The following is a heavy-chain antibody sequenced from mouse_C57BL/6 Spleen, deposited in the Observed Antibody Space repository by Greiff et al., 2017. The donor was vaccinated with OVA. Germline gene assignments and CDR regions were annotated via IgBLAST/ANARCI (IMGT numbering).Heavy chain of an antibody. CDR2: ISSGGDYI. CDR1: GFTFSSYA. CDR3: TREDGYFPWFAY. Sequence: EVKLVESGAGLVKPGGSLKLSCAASGFTFSSYAMSWVRQTPEKRLEWVAYISSGGDYIYYADTVKGRFTISRDNARNTLYLQMSSLKSEDTAMYYCTREDGYFPWFAYWGQGTLVTVSA. J-gene: IGHJ3*01. D-gene: IGHD2-3*01. V-gene: IGHV5-9-1*02.